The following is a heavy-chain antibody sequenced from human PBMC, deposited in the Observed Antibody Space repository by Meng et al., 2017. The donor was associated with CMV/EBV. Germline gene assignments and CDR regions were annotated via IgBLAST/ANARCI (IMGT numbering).Heavy chain of an antibody. CDR3: ARVGPRVTFVGFSFDF. J-gene: IGHJ4*02. CDR1: GFTFSDYY. V-gene: IGHV3-11*04. CDR2: ISSSGSTI. Sequence: GESLKISCAASGFTFSDYYMSWIRQAPGKGLEWVSYISSSGSTIYYADSVKGRFTISRDNAKNALYLQMNNVRAEDTAVYYCARVGPRVTFVGFSFDFWGLGTLVTVSS. D-gene: IGHD3/OR15-3a*01.